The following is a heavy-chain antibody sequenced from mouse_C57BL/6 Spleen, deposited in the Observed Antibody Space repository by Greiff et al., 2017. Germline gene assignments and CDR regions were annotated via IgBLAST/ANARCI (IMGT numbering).Heavy chain of an antibody. CDR2: ISDGGSYT. CDR3: ARDNDYDPFYAMDY. V-gene: IGHV5-4*01. D-gene: IGHD2-4*01. CDR1: GFTFSSYA. J-gene: IGHJ4*01. Sequence: DVHLVESGGGLVKPGGSLKLSCAASGFTFSSYAMSWVRQTPEKRLEWVATISDGGSYTYCPDNVKGRFTISRDNAKNNLYLQMSHLKSEDTAMYYCARDNDYDPFYAMDYWGQGTSVTVSS.